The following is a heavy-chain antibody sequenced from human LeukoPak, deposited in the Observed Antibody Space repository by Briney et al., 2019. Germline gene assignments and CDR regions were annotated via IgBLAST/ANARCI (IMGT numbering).Heavy chain of an antibody. CDR2: ISSSSSYI. V-gene: IGHV3-21*01. CDR1: GFTFSSYS. CDR3: ARDTVTADAFDI. Sequence: GGSLRLSCAASGFTFSSYSMNWVRRAPGKGLEWVSSISSSSSYIYYADSVKGRFTISRDNAKNSLYLQMNSLRAEDTAVYYCARDTVTADAFDIWGQGTMVTVSS. J-gene: IGHJ3*02. D-gene: IGHD4-17*01.